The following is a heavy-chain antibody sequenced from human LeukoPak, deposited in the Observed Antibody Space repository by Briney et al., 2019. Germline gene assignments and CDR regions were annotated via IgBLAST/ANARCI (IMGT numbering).Heavy chain of an antibody. D-gene: IGHD6-13*01. J-gene: IGHJ4*02. CDR1: GFTVSSNY. CDR2: ISGSSGII. CDR3: AKATYSSSWNHFDY. Sequence: PGGSLRLSCAASGFTVSSNYMSWVRQAPGKGLEWVSYISGSSGIIDYADSVRGRFTISRDNAKNSLYLQMNSLRAEDTAVYYCAKATYSSSWNHFDYWGQGTLVTVSS. V-gene: IGHV3-48*01.